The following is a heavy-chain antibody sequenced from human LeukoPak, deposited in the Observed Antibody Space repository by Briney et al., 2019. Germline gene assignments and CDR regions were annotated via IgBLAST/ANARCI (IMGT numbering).Heavy chain of an antibody. CDR2: IWSDGSDK. Sequence: GGSLRLSCAASGFTFSHYGMHWVRQTPGAGLEWVAVIWSDGSDKYYAKSVKGRFTISRDNSKNSLFLQMNSLRAEDTAVYYCAKDAHSGFDYSISLQNWGEGILVSVSS. CDR1: GFTFSHYG. D-gene: IGHD3-22*01. CDR3: AKDAHSGFDYSISLQN. V-gene: IGHV3-33*06. J-gene: IGHJ1*01.